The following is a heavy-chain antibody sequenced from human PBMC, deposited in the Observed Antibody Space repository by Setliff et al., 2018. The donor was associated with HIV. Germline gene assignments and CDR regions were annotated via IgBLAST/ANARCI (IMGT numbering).Heavy chain of an antibody. CDR2: ISAYNGNT. J-gene: IGHJ6*02. V-gene: IGHV1-18*01. Sequence: GASVKVSCKASGYTFTSYGISWVRQAPGQGLEWMGWISAYNGNTNYAQKLQGRVTMTTGTSTSTAYMELRSLRSDDTAVYYCARDPFCSSTSCDAVGGMDVWGQGTTVTSP. CDR1: GYTFTSYG. CDR3: ARDPFCSSTSCDAVGGMDV. D-gene: IGHD2-2*01.